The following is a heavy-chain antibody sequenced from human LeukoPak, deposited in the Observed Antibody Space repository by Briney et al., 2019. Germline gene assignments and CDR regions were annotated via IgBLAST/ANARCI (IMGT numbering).Heavy chain of an antibody. Sequence: SQTLSLTCAVSGGSISSGGYSWSWLRQPPGQGLEWIGYIYHSGSTYYNPSLKSRVTISVDRSKNQFSLKLSSVTAADTAVYYCARTSSGYCDYWGQGTLVTVSS. CDR3: ARTSSGYCDY. V-gene: IGHV4-30-2*01. CDR2: IYHSGST. D-gene: IGHD3-22*01. CDR1: GGSISSGGYS. J-gene: IGHJ4*02.